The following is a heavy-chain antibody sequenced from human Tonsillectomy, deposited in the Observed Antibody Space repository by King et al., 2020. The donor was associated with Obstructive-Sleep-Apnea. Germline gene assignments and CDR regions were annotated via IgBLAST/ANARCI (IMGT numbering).Heavy chain of an antibody. CDR1: AFSLSTSGMS. CDR2: IYWDDDR. V-gene: IGHV2-5*02. Sequence: VTLKESGPTLVKPTQTLTLTCTFSAFSLSTSGMSVGWIRQPPGKALEWLGIIYWDDDRRYSPFLKSRLTITKDTSKNQVVLTMSNMDPVDTATYYCALDDYYGHRFPYWGQGTLVTVSS. CDR3: ALDDYYGHRFPY. J-gene: IGHJ4*02. D-gene: IGHD1-26*01.